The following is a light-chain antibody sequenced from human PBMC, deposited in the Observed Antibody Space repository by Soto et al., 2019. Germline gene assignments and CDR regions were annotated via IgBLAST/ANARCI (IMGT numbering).Light chain of an antibody. CDR2: GAS. CDR1: QSISSNK. Sequence: EIVLTQSPGSLSLSPGERATLSCRASQSISSNKLAWYQHNPGQAPRLLIYGASSRATGTPDRFSGSGSGTDFTLTISRLEPEDFVLYYCQQYDSSFPAFGQGTKVEI. CDR3: QQYDSSFPA. J-gene: IGKJ1*01. V-gene: IGKV3-20*01.